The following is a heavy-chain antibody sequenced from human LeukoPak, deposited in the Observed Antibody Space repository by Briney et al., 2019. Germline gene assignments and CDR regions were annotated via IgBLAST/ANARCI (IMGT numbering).Heavy chain of an antibody. CDR3: AAGHNWNDLDY. D-gene: IGHD1-1*01. J-gene: IGHJ4*02. CDR2: ISNSGST. V-gene: IGHV4-59*12. CDR1: GDSISDYY. Sequence: SETLSLTCTVSGDSISDYYWSWIRQPPGKGLEWVGYISNSGSTNYNPSLKSRVTMSVDTSKNQFSLKLSSVTAADTAVYYCAAGHNWNDLDYWGQGTLVTVSS.